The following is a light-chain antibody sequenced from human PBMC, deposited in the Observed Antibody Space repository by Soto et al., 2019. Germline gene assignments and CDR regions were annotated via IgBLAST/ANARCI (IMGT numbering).Light chain of an antibody. CDR2: GAS. Sequence: PGERATLSCRASQSVGSSYFAWYQQKPGQAPRLLILGASSRAIGISDRFSGRGSGTDFTLTSSRLEPEDFAVYYCQQYGNSPWTFGQGTKVDIK. CDR1: QSVGSSY. J-gene: IGKJ1*01. CDR3: QQYGNSPWT. V-gene: IGKV3-20*01.